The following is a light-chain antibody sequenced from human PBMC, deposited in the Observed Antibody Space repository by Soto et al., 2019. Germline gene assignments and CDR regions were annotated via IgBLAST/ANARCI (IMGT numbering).Light chain of an antibody. V-gene: IGKV3-20*01. J-gene: IGKJ1*01. Sequence: LLAHSRCTRSLSTGERSALSCRASQSVTINYLAWYQQKPGQAPRLLMYGTSSRATGIPDRFSGSGSRPALTIPISRMPPEDFDVYYCNKYGRSTSGKFRQGNKVDIK. CDR3: NKYGRSTSGK. CDR2: GTS. CDR1: QSVTINY.